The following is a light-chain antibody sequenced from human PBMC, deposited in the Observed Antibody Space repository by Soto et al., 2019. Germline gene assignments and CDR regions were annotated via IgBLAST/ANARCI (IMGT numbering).Light chain of an antibody. CDR1: QSITAW. Sequence: DIQMTQSPSTLYATAGDRVTITCRASQSITAWLAWYQHKPGKAPKLLIYDASNLDSGVPSRFSGSGSGTEFSLTSSNLQPDDCATYYCQQYENYWTFGQGT. CDR2: DAS. CDR3: QQYENYWT. J-gene: IGKJ1*01. V-gene: IGKV1-5*01.